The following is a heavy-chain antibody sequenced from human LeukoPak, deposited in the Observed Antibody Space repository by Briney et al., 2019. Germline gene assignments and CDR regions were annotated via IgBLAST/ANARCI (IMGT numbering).Heavy chain of an antibody. Sequence: PGGSLRLSCTTSPFTFRNYEVNWVRQAPGKGLEWISFTGSSTIQYADSVTGRFTISRDNAKNSLYLQMNSLRVEDTAVYYCASSKWFYFDSWGQGTLVTVSS. J-gene: IGHJ4*02. CDR2: TGSSTI. V-gene: IGHV3-48*03. D-gene: IGHD3-22*01. CDR3: ASSKWFYFDS. CDR1: PFTFRNYE.